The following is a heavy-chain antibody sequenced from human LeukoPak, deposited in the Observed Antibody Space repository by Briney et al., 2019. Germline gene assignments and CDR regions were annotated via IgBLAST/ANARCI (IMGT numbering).Heavy chain of an antibody. Sequence: GGSLRLSCAASGFSFSSFWMSWVRQAPGKGLEWVSAISGSGGSTYYADSVKGRFTISRDNSKNTLYLQMNSLRAEDTAVYYCAKRIPPYYDILTGSIYWGQGTLVTVSS. CDR1: GFSFSSFW. CDR3: AKRIPPYYDILTGSIY. V-gene: IGHV3-23*01. J-gene: IGHJ4*02. D-gene: IGHD3-9*01. CDR2: ISGSGGST.